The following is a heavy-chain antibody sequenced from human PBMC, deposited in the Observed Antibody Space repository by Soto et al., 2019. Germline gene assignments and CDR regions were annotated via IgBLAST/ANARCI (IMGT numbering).Heavy chain of an antibody. CDR3: AREDYYDTGYYVA. V-gene: IGHV4-4*07. CDR2: IYTSGTT. D-gene: IGHD3-9*01. Sequence: SETLSLTCTVSGRSMSGYYWSWIRQPAGERLEWIGRIYTSGTTDFNPSLKGRVTMSVDTSKNQFSLKLTSVTAADTALYYCAREDYYDTGYYVAWGQGTQVTVSS. CDR1: GRSMSGYY. J-gene: IGHJ5*02.